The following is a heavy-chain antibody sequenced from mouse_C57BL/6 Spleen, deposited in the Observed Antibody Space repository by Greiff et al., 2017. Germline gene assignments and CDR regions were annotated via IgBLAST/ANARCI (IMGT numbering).Heavy chain of an antibody. D-gene: IGHD2-4*01. CDR2: FYPGSGSI. V-gene: IGHV1-62-2*01. CDR3: ARHEGEYYDYDGYYAMDY. J-gene: IGHJ4*01. Sequence: QVQLKQSGAELVKPGASVKLSCKASGYTFTEYTIHWVKQRSGQGLEWIGWFYPGSGSIKYNEKFKDKATLTADKSSSTVYMELSRLTSEDSAVYFCARHEGEYYDYDGYYAMDYWGQGTSVTVSS. CDR1: GYTFTEYT.